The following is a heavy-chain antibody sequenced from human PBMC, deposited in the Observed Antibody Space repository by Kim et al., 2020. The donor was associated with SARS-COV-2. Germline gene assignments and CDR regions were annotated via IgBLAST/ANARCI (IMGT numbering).Heavy chain of an antibody. J-gene: IGHJ6*02. CDR1: GFTFSSYE. D-gene: IGHD6-25*01. CDR2: ISSSGSTI. Sequence: GGSLRLSCAASGFTFSSYEMNWVRQAPGKGLEWVSYISSSGSTIYYADSVKGRFTISRDNAKNSLYLQMNSLRAEDTAVYYCARDERDYYYYGMDVWGQGTTVTVSS. V-gene: IGHV3-48*03. CDR3: ARDERDYYYYGMDV.